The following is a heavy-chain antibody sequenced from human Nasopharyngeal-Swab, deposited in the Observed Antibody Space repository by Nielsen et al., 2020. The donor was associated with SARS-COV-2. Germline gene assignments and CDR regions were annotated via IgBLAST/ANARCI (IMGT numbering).Heavy chain of an antibody. Sequence: SETLSLTCTVSGGSISSYYWSWIRQPPRRGLEWTGYIYYSGSTNYNPSLKSRVTISLDTSKNQFSLKLNSVTAADSAVYYCARDTRRGGVDYWGQGTLVTVSS. CDR3: ARDTRRGGVDY. CDR2: IYYSGST. D-gene: IGHD2-15*01. CDR1: GGSISSYY. V-gene: IGHV4-59*01. J-gene: IGHJ4*02.